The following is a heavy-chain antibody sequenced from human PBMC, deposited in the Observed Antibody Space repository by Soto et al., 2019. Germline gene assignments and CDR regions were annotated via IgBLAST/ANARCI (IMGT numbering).Heavy chain of an antibody. CDR2: ITHSGGT. D-gene: IGHD3-10*01. Sequence: QVQLQQWGAGLLKPSETLSLTCAVYDGSFSGSYWSWIRQTPGKGLEWVGEITHSGGTSYNPSLKRRVSISLDTSKNQFSLNLKTVTAADTAIYFCARAGGYDYGSGTISVRYFDLWGRGTLVTVSS. CDR1: DGSFSGSY. J-gene: IGHJ2*01. V-gene: IGHV4-34*01. CDR3: ARAGGYDYGSGTISVRYFDL.